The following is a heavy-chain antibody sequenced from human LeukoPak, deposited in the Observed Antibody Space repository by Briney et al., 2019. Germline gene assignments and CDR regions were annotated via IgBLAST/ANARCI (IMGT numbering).Heavy chain of an antibody. J-gene: IGHJ4*02. CDR3: AKDSKTYSGSYGVDY. CDR2: IKQDGSEK. CDR1: GFTFSSYW. Sequence: GGSLRLSCAASGFTFSSYWMSWVRQAPGKGLEWVANIKQDGSEKYYVDSVKGRFTISRDNAKNSLYLQMNSLRAEDTAVYYCAKDSKTYSGSYGVDYWGQGTLVTVSS. V-gene: IGHV3-7*01. D-gene: IGHD1-26*01.